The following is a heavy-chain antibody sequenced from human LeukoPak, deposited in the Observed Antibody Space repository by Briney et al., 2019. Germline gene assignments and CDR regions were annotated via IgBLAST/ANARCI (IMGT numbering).Heavy chain of an antibody. Sequence: AAVRVSCKASGCTFTRYGMTWVRPAPGQGLEWMGWISGYNGNTNYAQKFQGRVTMTKDTSTSTAYMEMRSLRSDDTAVYYCAREVAASYFDYWGQGTLVTVSS. D-gene: IGHD5-12*01. CDR1: GCTFTRYG. CDR2: ISGYNGNT. J-gene: IGHJ4*02. CDR3: AREVAASYFDY. V-gene: IGHV1-18*01.